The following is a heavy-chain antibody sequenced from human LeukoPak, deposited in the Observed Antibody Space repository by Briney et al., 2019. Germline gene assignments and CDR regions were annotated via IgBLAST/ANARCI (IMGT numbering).Heavy chain of an antibody. V-gene: IGHV3-11*05. CDR1: GFAFSDYY. Sequence: GGSLRLSCAASGFAFSDYYMTWIRQAPGKGLEWVSYISRSGDYTNYADSVKGRFTISRDNAKNSVYLQMNSLRAEDTAVYYCAREQYGGKDYWGQGNLVTVSS. J-gene: IGHJ4*02. CDR3: AREQYGGKDY. D-gene: IGHD4-23*01. CDR2: ISRSGDYT.